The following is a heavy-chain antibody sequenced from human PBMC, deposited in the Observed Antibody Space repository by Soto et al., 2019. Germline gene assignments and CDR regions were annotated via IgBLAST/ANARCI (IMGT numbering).Heavy chain of an antibody. D-gene: IGHD6-19*01. CDR2: ISGSGDST. Sequence: GGSLRLSCAASGFTFSSYAMTWVRQAPGKGLEWVSSISGSGDSTYYADSVKGRFTISRDNSKNTLYLQMNSLRAEDTAVYYCASRYNSAYYAHYWGQRTQVTVXX. CDR1: GFTFSSYA. CDR3: ASRYNSAYYAHY. V-gene: IGHV3-23*01. J-gene: IGHJ4*02.